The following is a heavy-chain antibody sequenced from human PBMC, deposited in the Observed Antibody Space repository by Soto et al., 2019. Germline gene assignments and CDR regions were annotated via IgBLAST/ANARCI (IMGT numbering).Heavy chain of an antibody. CDR2: INAGNGNT. Sequence: ASVKVSCKASGYTFTSYAMHWVRQAPGQRLEWMGWINAGNGNTKYSQKFQGRVTITRDTSASTAYMELSRLRSDDTAVYYCARDGGGSYYYYYGMDVWGQGTTVTVS. D-gene: IGHD1-26*01. CDR3: ARDGGGSYYYYYGMDV. CDR1: GYTFTSYA. J-gene: IGHJ6*02. V-gene: IGHV1-3*01.